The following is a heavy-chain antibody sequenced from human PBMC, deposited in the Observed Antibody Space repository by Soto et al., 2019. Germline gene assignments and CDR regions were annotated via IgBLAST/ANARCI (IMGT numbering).Heavy chain of an antibody. D-gene: IGHD5-18*01. CDR3: VASIESRAMESFDY. V-gene: IGHV4-59*01. J-gene: IGHJ4*01. CDR2: VSYSVGA. Sequence: SETLSLTCSVSAGSISRYYWGWVRQLPGERLEWIAYVSYSVGASYNPSLKSRVTISLDTSKSQIALRLMSVTAADTAMYYCVASIESRAMESFDYWGHGALVTVSS. CDR1: AGSISRYY.